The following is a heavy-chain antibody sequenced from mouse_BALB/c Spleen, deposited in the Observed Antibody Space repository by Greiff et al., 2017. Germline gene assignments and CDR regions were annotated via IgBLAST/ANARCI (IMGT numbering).Heavy chain of an antibody. CDR2: IDPSDSYT. Sequence: QVQLQQPGAELVKPGASVKMSCKASGYTFTSYWMHWVKQRPGQGLEWIGVIDPSDSYTSYNQKFKGKATLTVDTSSSTAYMQLSSLTSEDSAVYYCARKGLQGYFDYWGQGTTLTVSS. CDR1: GYTFTSYW. D-gene: IGHD2-2*01. J-gene: IGHJ2*01. CDR3: ARKGLQGYFDY. V-gene: IGHV1-59*01.